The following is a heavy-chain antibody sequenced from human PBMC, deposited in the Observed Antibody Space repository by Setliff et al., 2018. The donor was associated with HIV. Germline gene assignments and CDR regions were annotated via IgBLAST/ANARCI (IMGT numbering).Heavy chain of an antibody. CDR2: ITGSGGAT. V-gene: IGHV3-23*01. D-gene: IGHD6-13*01. J-gene: IGHJ5*02. CDR3: ASPMQQPYP. Sequence: GGSLRLSCAASGFTFSTCGMSWVRQASGKGLEWVSAITGSGGATYYADSVEGRFTISRDNSKNTLYLQMNSLRAEDTAVYYCASPMQQPYPWGQGTLVTVS. CDR1: GFTFSTCG.